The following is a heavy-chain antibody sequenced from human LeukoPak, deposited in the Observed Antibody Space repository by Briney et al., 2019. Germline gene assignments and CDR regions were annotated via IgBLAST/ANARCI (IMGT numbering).Heavy chain of an antibody. CDR3: ARGRSGSVDY. V-gene: IGHV4-59*01. Sequence: SETLSLTCTVSGGSISSYYWSWIRQPPGKGLEWIGYIYYSGSTNYNPSLKSRVTISIDTSKKQFSLKLSSVTAADTAMYYCARGRSGSVDYWGQGTLVTDSS. CDR2: IYYSGST. J-gene: IGHJ4*02. CDR1: GGSISSYY. D-gene: IGHD1-26*01.